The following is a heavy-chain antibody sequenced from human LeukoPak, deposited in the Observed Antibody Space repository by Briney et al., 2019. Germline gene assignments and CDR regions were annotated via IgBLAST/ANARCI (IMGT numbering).Heavy chain of an antibody. Sequence: PGGCLRVSCVASGFTFSIYVISGGRETPGEGVEGGSAISGSGGRTYYADSVKGRFTISRDNPKNTRYLQMNSLRAEDTAVYYCAKDPYGSGSYGGQGTLVTVSS. CDR2: ISGSGGRT. D-gene: IGHD3-10*01. J-gene: IGHJ4*02. CDR3: AKDPYGSGSY. CDR1: GFTFSIYV. V-gene: IGHV3-23*01.